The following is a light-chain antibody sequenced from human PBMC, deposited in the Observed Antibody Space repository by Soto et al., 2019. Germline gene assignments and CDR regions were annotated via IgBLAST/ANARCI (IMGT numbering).Light chain of an antibody. CDR2: ESS. CDR3: QQFSAYPLT. J-gene: IGKJ4*01. V-gene: IGKV1-13*02. CDR1: QGINTG. Sequence: FPVTMSPPSLSSPVANTGTIPCRASQGINTGIAWYQQKPGKSPKLLIYESSNLASGVSLRFSGTGYGTQFSLTIGGLQPEDFAPYHCQQFSAYPLTFGGGTKVDIK.